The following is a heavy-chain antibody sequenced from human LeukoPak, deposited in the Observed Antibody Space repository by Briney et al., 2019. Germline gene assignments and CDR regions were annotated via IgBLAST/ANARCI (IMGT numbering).Heavy chain of an antibody. CDR1: GGSFSGYY. J-gene: IGHJ5*02. Sequence: SETLSLTCAVYGGSFSGYYWSWIRQPPGKGLEWIGEINHSGSTNYNPSLKSRVTISVDTSKNQFSLKLSSVTAADTAVYYCARRVRVVVPAAIFDWFDPWGQGTLVTVSS. CDR2: INHSGST. V-gene: IGHV4-34*01. D-gene: IGHD2-2*01. CDR3: ARRVRVVVPAAIFDWFDP.